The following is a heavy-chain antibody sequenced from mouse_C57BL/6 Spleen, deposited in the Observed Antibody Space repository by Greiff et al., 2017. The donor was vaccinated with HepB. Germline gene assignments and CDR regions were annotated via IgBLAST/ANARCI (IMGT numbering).Heavy chain of an antibody. V-gene: IGHV1-50*01. D-gene: IGHD2-2*01. CDR3: ARSYGYDAYWYFDV. J-gene: IGHJ1*03. Sequence: VQLQQPGAELVKPGASVKLSCKASGYTFTSYWMQWVKQRPGQGLEWIGEIDPSDSYTNYNQKFKGQATLTVDTSSSTAYMQLSSLTSEDSAVYYCARSYGYDAYWYFDVWGTGTTVTVSS. CDR2: IDPSDSYT. CDR1: GYTFTSYW.